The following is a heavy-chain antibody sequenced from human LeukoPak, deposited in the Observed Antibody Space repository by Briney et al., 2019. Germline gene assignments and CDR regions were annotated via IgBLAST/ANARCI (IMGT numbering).Heavy chain of an antibody. Sequence: GGSLRLSCAASGFTFSSYGMHWVRQAPGKGLEWVAFIRYDGSNKYYADSVKGRFTISRDNSKNTLYLQMNSLRAEDTAVYYCAKQGIWFGELSLDYWGQGTLVTVSS. CDR1: GFTFSSYG. CDR2: IRYDGSNK. V-gene: IGHV3-30*02. CDR3: AKQGIWFGELSLDY. J-gene: IGHJ4*02. D-gene: IGHD3-10*01.